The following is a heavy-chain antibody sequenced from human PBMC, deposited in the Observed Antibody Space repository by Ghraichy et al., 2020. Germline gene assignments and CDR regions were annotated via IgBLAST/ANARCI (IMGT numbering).Heavy chain of an antibody. CDR1: GFTFSSYS. V-gene: IGHV3-21*01. J-gene: IGHJ4*02. CDR3: ASPEGFGELLSIH. Sequence: GGSLRLSCAASGFTFSSYSMNWVRQAPGKGLEWVSSISSSSSYIYYADSVKGRFTISRDNAKNSLYLQMNSLRAEDTAVYYCASPEGFGELLSIHWGQGTLVTVSS. CDR2: ISSSSSYI. D-gene: IGHD3-10*01.